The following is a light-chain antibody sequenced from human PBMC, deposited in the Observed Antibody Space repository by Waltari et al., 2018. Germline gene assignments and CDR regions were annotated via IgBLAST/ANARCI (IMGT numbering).Light chain of an antibody. V-gene: IGKV3-20*01. CDR3: QQYGSSVLYT. CDR2: CAS. J-gene: IGKJ2*01. Sequence: EIVLTLSPRTLSLSPGERPTLSCRARQSPTMKYLPGYQQTPGQAPRLLIYCASRRAAGVPERFSGGGSGRDFTITIDRLEPDEFAVYYCQQYGSSVLYTFGQGTNLEI. CDR1: QSPTMKY.